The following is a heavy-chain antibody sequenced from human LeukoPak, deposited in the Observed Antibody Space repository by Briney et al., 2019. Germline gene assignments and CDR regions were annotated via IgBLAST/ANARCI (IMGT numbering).Heavy chain of an antibody. CDR3: ARDLLEGAPFDY. CDR2: ISSSSSYI. J-gene: IGHJ4*02. D-gene: IGHD1-26*01. Sequence: GGSLRLSCAASGFTFSSYSMNWVRQAPGKGLEGVSSISSSSSYIYYADSVKGRFTISRDNPKNSLYLQMNSLRAEDTAVYYCARDLLEGAPFDYWGQAALVTVSS. CDR1: GFTFSSYS. V-gene: IGHV3-21*01.